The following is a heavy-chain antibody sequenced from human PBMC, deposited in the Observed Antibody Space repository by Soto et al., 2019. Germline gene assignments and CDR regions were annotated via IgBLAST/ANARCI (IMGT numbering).Heavy chain of an antibody. CDR3: ASWYYYDSSGYFRDY. CDR1: GGSISSGNYY. J-gene: IGHJ4*02. V-gene: IGHV4-30-4*01. D-gene: IGHD3-22*01. CDR2: ISYSGST. Sequence: PSETLSLTCTVSGGSISSGNYYWSWIRQPPGKGLEWIGFISYSGSTYYSTSLKSRVTISVDTSKSQFSLNLSFVTAADTAVYYCASWYYYDSSGYFRDYWGQGTLVTVSS.